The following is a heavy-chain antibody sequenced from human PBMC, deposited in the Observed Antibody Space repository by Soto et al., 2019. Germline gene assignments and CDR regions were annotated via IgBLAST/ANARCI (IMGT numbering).Heavy chain of an antibody. Sequence: QVQLVQSGAEVKKPGSSVKVSCKASGGTFSSYAISWVRQAPGQGREWMGGIIPIFGTANYAQTFQGRVTITADKSTSTAYMDLSSLRSEDTAVYYCARGNTVGLVRRRYWFDPWGQGTLVTVSS. CDR1: GGTFSSYA. D-gene: IGHD6-19*01. CDR3: ARGNTVGLVRRRYWFDP. J-gene: IGHJ5*02. CDR2: IIPIFGTA. V-gene: IGHV1-69*06.